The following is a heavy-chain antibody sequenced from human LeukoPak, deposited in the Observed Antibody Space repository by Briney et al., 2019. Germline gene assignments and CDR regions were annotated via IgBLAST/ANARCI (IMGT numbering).Heavy chain of an antibody. D-gene: IGHD1-1*01. Sequence: PGGSLRLSCAASGFTFSSYGMHWVRQAPGKGLEWVAVISYDGSNKYYADSVKGRFTISRDNAKNSLFLQMNSLRAEDTALYYCARGNWNDASGHYWGQGTLVTVSS. J-gene: IGHJ4*02. CDR2: ISYDGSNK. CDR3: ARGNWNDASGHY. V-gene: IGHV3-30*03. CDR1: GFTFSSYG.